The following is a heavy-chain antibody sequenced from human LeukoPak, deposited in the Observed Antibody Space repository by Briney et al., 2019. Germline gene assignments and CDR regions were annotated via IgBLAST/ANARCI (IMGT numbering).Heavy chain of an antibody. V-gene: IGHV3-7*01. CDR3: ARSFDGFDY. Sequence: GGSLRLSCAASGFTFSSYWMTWVRQTPGKGLEWVANIKKDGSDKNYVDSVKGRFTISRDNAKSSLYLQMNSLRAEDTAVYYCARSFDGFDYWGQGTLVTVSS. CDR1: GFTFSSYW. D-gene: IGHD3-9*01. J-gene: IGHJ4*02. CDR2: IKKDGSDK.